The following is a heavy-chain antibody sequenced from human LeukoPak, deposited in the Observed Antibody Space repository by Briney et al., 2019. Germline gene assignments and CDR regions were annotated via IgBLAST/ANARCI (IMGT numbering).Heavy chain of an antibody. CDR3: ARFQGDYYDSSGYPQGDYYYGMDV. V-gene: IGHV4-59*12. CDR2: IYHSGST. CDR1: GGSISSYY. Sequence: PSETLSLTCTVSGGSISSYYWSWIRQPPGKGLEWIGYIYHSGSTYYNPSLKSRVTISVDRSKNQFSLKLSSVTAADTAVYYCARFQGDYYDSSGYPQGDYYYGMDVWGQGTTVTVSS. D-gene: IGHD3-22*01. J-gene: IGHJ6*02.